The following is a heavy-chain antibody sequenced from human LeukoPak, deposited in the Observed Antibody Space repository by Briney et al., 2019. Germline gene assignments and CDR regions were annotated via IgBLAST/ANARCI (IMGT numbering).Heavy chain of an antibody. CDR2: ISSSSSYI. Sequence: GGSLRLSCAASGFIFSSYSMNWVRQAPGKGLEWVSSISSSSSYIYYADSVKGRFTISRDNAKNSLYLQMNSLRAEDTAVYYCARDSRRWELNNWFDPWGQGTLVTVSS. CDR1: GFIFSSYS. CDR3: ARDSRRWELNNWFDP. D-gene: IGHD1-26*01. V-gene: IGHV3-21*01. J-gene: IGHJ5*02.